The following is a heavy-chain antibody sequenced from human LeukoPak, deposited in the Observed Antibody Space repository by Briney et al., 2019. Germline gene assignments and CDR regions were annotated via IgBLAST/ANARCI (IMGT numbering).Heavy chain of an antibody. J-gene: IGHJ2*01. CDR2: IIPIFGTA. CDR1: GGTFSSYA. D-gene: IGHD3-22*01. Sequence: SVKVSCKASGGTFSSYAISWVRQAPGQGLEWMGGIIPIFGTANYAQKFQGRVTITADKSTSTAYMELSSLRSEDTAVYYCARVATMIVVAVGYFDLWGRGTLVTVSS. CDR3: ARVATMIVVAVGYFDL. V-gene: IGHV1-69*06.